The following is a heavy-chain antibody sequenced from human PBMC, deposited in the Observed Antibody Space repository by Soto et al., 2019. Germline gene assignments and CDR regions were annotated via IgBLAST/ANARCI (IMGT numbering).Heavy chain of an antibody. D-gene: IGHD2-15*01. V-gene: IGHV4-31*03. J-gene: IGHJ6*02. CDR1: GVSISSGGYY. Sequence: TLSLTCTVSGVSISSGGYYWSWIRQHPGKGLEWIGYIYYSGSTYYNPSLKSRVTISVDTSKNQFSLKLSSVTAADTAVYYCARDRGGLLAGYYYGMDVWGQGTTVTVSS. CDR3: ARDRGGLLAGYYYGMDV. CDR2: IYYSGST.